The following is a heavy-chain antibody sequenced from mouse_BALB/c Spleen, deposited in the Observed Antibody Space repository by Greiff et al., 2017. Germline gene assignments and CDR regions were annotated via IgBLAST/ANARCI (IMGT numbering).Heavy chain of an antibody. D-gene: IGHD1-1*01. CDR2: IYPGGGYT. CDR1: GYTFTNYW. V-gene: IGHV1-63*02. Sequence: QVQLQQSGAELVRPGTSVKISCKASGYTFTNYWLGWVKQRPGHGLEWIGDIYPGGGYTNYNEKFKGKATLTADTSSSTAYMQLSSLTSEDSAVYFCARERFGSSYDYYAMDYWGQGTSVTVSS. CDR3: ARERFGSSYDYYAMDY. J-gene: IGHJ4*01.